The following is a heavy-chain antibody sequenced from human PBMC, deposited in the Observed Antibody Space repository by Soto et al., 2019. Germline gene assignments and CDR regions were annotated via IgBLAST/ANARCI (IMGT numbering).Heavy chain of an antibody. Sequence: PGGSLRLSWESSGFTFSSYSMNCVRHAPVKGLEWVSSIITTGSYIYSADSVKGRFTISRDDAKNSLYLQMNSLRAEDTAVYFCARVFHRNLGEIYFHSWGQGTQVTVSS. CDR1: GFTFSSYS. CDR3: ARVFHRNLGEIYFHS. V-gene: IGHV3-21*01. J-gene: IGHJ4*02. D-gene: IGHD3-9*01. CDR2: IITTGSYI.